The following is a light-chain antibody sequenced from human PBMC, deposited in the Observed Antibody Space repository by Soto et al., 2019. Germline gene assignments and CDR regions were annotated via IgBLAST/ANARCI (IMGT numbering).Light chain of an antibody. Sequence: DIQMTQSPSTLSASVGDRLTITCRPSQSISSWMAWYQQKPGKAPKLLIYKASSLESGVPSRFSGSGSGTEFTLTISSLQPDDFATYYCQQYNSYSYTFGQGTKLEIK. CDR1: QSISSW. CDR3: QQYNSYSYT. CDR2: KAS. V-gene: IGKV1-5*03. J-gene: IGKJ2*01.